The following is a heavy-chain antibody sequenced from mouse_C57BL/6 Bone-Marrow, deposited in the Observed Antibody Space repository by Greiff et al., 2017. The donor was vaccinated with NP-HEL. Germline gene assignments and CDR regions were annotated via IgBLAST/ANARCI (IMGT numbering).Heavy chain of an antibody. D-gene: IGHD2-3*01. CDR2: IHPNSGSN. CDR1: GYTFTSYW. J-gene: IGHJ2*01. CDR3: ARSDGYFLHYFDY. Sequence: QVQLQQPGAELVKPGASVKLSCKASGYTFTSYWMHWVKQRPGQGLEWIGMIHPNSGSNNYNEKFKSKATLTVDKSSSTAYMQLSSLTSEDSAVYYCARSDGYFLHYFDYWGQGTTLTVSS. V-gene: IGHV1-64*01.